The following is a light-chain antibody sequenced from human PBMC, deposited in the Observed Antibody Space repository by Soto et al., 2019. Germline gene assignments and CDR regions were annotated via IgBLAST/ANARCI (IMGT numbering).Light chain of an antibody. V-gene: IGLV2-14*01. J-gene: IGLJ1*01. CDR1: SSDVGGYNY. CDR2: XXX. Sequence: QSVLTQPASVSGSPGQSITISCTGTSSDVGGYNYVSWYQQHPGXXXXXMIXXXXXXXXXXXNXXXXXXXXXXXXXXXSGLQAEDEADYYCSSYTSSSYVFGTGTKLTVL. CDR3: SSYTSSSYV.